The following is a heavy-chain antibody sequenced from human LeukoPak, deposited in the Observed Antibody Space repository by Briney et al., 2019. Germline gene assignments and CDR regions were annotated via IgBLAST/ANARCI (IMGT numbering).Heavy chain of an antibody. CDR3: ARSPAGANYYLDV. J-gene: IGHJ6*03. D-gene: IGHD1-14*01. CDR2: ISSSGSTM. V-gene: IGHV3-48*03. Sequence: GGSLRLSCAASGFTFSSYEMNWVRQAPGKGLEWVSYISSSGSTMYYADSVKGRFTISRDNAKDSLSLQMNSLRAEDTAVYYCARSPAGANYYLDVWGKGTTVTISS. CDR1: GFTFSSYE.